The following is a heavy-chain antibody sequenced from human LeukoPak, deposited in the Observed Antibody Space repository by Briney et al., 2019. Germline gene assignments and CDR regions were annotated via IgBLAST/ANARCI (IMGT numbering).Heavy chain of an antibody. Sequence: PGGSLRLSCTTSGFTFGDYAMSWVRQAPGKGLEWVGFIRSKTYGGATEYPASVKGRFTISRDDSKSVAYLQMNSLKTEDTAVYYCTRGSGWSGYDYWGQGTLVTASS. J-gene: IGHJ4*02. V-gene: IGHV3-49*04. CDR2: IRSKTYGGAT. CDR1: GFTFGDYA. CDR3: TRGSGWSGYDY. D-gene: IGHD6-19*01.